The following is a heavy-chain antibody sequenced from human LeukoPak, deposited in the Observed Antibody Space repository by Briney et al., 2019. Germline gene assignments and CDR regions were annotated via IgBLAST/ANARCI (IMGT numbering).Heavy chain of an antibody. D-gene: IGHD3-10*01. CDR2: ISSSSSHI. V-gene: IGHV3-21*01. J-gene: IGHJ6*02. CDR1: GFTFSSYN. CDR3: ARIGYYYGMDV. Sequence: GGSLRLSCAASGFTFSSYNMTWVRQAPGKGLEWVSSISSSSSHIYYADSVKGRFTISRDNDKQSLYLQMNSLRAEDTAVYYCARIGYYYGMDVWGQGTTVTVSS.